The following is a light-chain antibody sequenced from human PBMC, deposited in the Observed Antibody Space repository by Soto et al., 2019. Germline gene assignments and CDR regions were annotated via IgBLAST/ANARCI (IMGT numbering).Light chain of an antibody. Sequence: EFVLTQSPATLSLSPGERANLSCRASQTVSSYLLWYQQKPGQAPRLLIYDASNRASGTPARFSRIVSETDFNLTLRSLEPEDSAVYYCQHRMNWTLTFGQRTRLEI. J-gene: IGKJ5*01. CDR1: QTVSSY. V-gene: IGKV3-11*01. CDR2: DAS. CDR3: QHRMNWTLT.